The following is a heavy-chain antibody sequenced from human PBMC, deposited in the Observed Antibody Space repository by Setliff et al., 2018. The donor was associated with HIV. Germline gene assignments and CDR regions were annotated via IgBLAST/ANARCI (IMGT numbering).Heavy chain of an antibody. Sequence: GGSLRLSCAASGFTFSDYYMSWIRQAPGKGLEWVSYISSSGTNIYYVDSVKGRFTISRDNAKNSLYLQMNSLRAEDTAVYYCAREILSSSAIDYWGQGTLVTVTS. D-gene: IGHD6-6*01. CDR2: ISSSGTNI. CDR1: GFTFSDYY. V-gene: IGHV3-11*04. CDR3: AREILSSSAIDY. J-gene: IGHJ4*02.